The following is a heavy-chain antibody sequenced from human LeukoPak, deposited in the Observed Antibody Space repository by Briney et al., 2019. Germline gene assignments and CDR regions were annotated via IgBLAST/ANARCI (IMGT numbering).Heavy chain of an antibody. Sequence: SVKVSCKASGGTLSSYAISWVRQAPGQGLEWMGGIIPIFGTANYAQKFQGRVTITADESTSTAYMELSSLRSEDTAVYYCARAACSSTSCYPPVWFDPWGQGTLVTVSS. CDR2: IIPIFGTA. CDR1: GGTLSSYA. CDR3: ARAACSSTSCYPPVWFDP. D-gene: IGHD2-2*01. J-gene: IGHJ5*02. V-gene: IGHV1-69*13.